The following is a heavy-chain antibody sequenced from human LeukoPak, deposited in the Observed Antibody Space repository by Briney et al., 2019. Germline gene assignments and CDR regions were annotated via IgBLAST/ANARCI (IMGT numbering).Heavy chain of an antibody. CDR3: ARVDTAMVKDFDY. D-gene: IGHD5-18*01. J-gene: IGHJ4*02. V-gene: IGHV4-59*08. Sequence: SETLSLTCTVSGGSISSYYWSWIRQPPGKGLEWIGYIYCSGSTNYNPSLKSRVTISVDTSKNQFSLKLSSVTAADTAVYYCARVDTAMVKDFDYWGQGTLVTVSS. CDR1: GGSISSYY. CDR2: IYCSGST.